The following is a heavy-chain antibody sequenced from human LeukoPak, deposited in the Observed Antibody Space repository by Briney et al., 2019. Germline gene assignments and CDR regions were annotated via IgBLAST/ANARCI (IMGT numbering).Heavy chain of an antibody. CDR2: IYYSGST. V-gene: IGHV4-59*01. D-gene: IGHD1-1*01. Sequence: SETLSLTCTVSGGSISSYYWSRIRQPPGKGLEWIGYIYYSGSTNYNPSLKSRVTISVDTSKNQFSLKLGSVTAADTAVYYCARDLQLASYYYGMDVWGQGTTVTVSS. CDR3: ARDLQLASYYYGMDV. J-gene: IGHJ6*02. CDR1: GGSISSYY.